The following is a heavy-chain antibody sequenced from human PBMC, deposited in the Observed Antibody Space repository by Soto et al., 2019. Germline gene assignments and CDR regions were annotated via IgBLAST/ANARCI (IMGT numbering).Heavy chain of an antibody. D-gene: IGHD6-13*01. V-gene: IGHV1-8*01. CDR2: MNPNSGNT. CDR1: GYTFTSYD. CDR3: ARELLAAAGYYYYYGMDV. J-gene: IGHJ6*02. Sequence: ASVKVSCKASGYTFTSYDINWVRQATGQGLEWMGWMNPNSGNTGYAQKFQGRVTMTRNTSISTAYMELSSLRSEDTAVYYCARELLAAAGYYYYYGMDVWGQGTTVTVSS.